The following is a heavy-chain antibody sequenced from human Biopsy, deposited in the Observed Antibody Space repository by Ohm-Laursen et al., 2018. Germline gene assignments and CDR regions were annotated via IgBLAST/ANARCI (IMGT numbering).Heavy chain of an antibody. CDR3: AKHGSGWTGDDALHI. Sequence: PSDTLSLTCTVSGGSISGSSWSWIRQAPGRGLEWVGYISYSGSTSNNPSLKSRITISVDTSKNQISLKVNSVTAADTAVYYCAKHGSGWTGDDALHIWGQGTMVTVSS. J-gene: IGHJ3*02. CDR1: GGSISGSS. CDR2: ISYSGST. D-gene: IGHD6-19*01. V-gene: IGHV4-59*08.